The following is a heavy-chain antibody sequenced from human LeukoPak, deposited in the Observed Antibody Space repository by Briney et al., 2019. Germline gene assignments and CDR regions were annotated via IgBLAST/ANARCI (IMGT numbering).Heavy chain of an antibody. CDR2: IYDSETT. CDR3: ATRSGGSTWHGVFDF. Sequence: PSETLSLTCTVSGVSMRNHYWSWIRQPPGKGLEWIGYIYDSETTNYNPSLKSRVTMSLDTSKNQFSLKLSSVTAADTALYYCATRSGGSTWHGVFDFWSRGTLVTVSS. D-gene: IGHD6-13*01. CDR1: GVSMRNHY. J-gene: IGHJ4*02. V-gene: IGHV4-59*11.